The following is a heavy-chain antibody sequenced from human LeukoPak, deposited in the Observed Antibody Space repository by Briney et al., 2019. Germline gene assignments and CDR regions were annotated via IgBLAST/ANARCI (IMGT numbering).Heavy chain of an antibody. Sequence: RASVKVSCKASGYTFTSYDINWVRQATGQGLEWMGWMNPNSGNTGYAQKFQGRVTITADESTSTAYMELSSLRSEDTAVYYCARGLIGIAAAHYYYGMDVWGQGTTVTVSS. CDR2: MNPNSGNT. D-gene: IGHD6-13*01. V-gene: IGHV1-8*01. CDR1: GYTFTSYD. CDR3: ARGLIGIAAAHYYYGMDV. J-gene: IGHJ6*02.